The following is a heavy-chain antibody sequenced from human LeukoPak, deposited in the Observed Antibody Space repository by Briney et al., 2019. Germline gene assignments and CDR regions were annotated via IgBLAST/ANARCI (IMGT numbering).Heavy chain of an antibody. CDR2: ITYDGSSE. CDR3: AKRGDGGHKSLEY. D-gene: IGHD3-16*01. V-gene: IGHV3-30*18. Sequence: GGSLRLSCAASGFTVSSNYMSWVRQAPGKGLEWVATITYDGSSEYYADSVKDRFTVSRDNSKNTLYLQMSSLKTEDTAVYYCAKRGDGGHKSLEYWGQGTLVIVSS. CDR1: GFTVSSNY. J-gene: IGHJ4*02.